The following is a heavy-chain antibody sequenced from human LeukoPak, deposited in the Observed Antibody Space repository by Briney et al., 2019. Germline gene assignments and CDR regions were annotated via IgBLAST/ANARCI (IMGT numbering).Heavy chain of an antibody. J-gene: IGHJ6*02. D-gene: IGHD5-12*01. CDR2: IDPNSGGT. V-gene: IGHV1-2*02. Sequence: ASVKVSCTASGYTFTGYYMHWVRQAPGQGLEWMGWIDPNSGGTNYAQKFQGRVTMTRDTSISTAYMELSRLRSDDTAVYYCARDIVATLHYYYGMDVWGQGTTVTVSS. CDR3: ARDIVATLHYYYGMDV. CDR1: GYTFTGYY.